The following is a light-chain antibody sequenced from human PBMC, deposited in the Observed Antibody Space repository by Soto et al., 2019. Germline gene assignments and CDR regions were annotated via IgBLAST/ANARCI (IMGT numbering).Light chain of an antibody. J-gene: IGKJ5*01. CDR1: HSVTTH. V-gene: IGKV3-11*01. Sequence: EIVLTQSPDTLSLSPGERATLSCWASHSVTTHLAWFQQRPGQTPRLLIYDASTRAPGIPARFSGRGSGADFTLTISRLEPEDFAVYYCQQYGYSPITLGQGNDWRL. CDR2: DAS. CDR3: QQYGYSPIT.